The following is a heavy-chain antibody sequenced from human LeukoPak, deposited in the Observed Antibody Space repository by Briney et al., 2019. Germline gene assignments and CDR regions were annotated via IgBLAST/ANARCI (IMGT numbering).Heavy chain of an antibody. CDR3: AKERSRATVPLDY. CDR1: GFTFSSYG. J-gene: IGHJ4*02. V-gene: IGHV3-30*18. D-gene: IGHD4-17*01. Sequence: GGSLRLSCAASGFTFSSYGMHWVRQAPGKGLEWVAVISYDGSNKYYADSVKGRFTISRDNSKNTLYLQMNSLRAEDTAVYYCAKERSRATVPLDYWGQGTLVTVSS. CDR2: ISYDGSNK.